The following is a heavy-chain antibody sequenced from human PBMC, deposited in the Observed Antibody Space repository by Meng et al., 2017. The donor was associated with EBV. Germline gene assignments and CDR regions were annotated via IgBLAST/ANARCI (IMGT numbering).Heavy chain of an antibody. Sequence: EVQLLESGGGVVQPGGSLSLSCAASGFNFSRYAMSWVRQAQGEGLEWVSAISGSGGSTYYADSVKGRFTISRDNSKNTLYLQMNSLRAEDTAVYYCAKWLEQQLVLSPFDYWGQGTLVTVYS. CDR2: ISGSGGST. D-gene: IGHD6-13*01. CDR3: AKWLEQQLVLSPFDY. J-gene: IGHJ4*02. CDR1: GFNFSRYA. V-gene: IGHV3-23*01.